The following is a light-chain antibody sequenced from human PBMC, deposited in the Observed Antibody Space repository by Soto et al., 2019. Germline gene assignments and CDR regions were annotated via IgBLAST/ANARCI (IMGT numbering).Light chain of an antibody. Sequence: EIVMTQSPATLSVSPGERATLFCRASQSVTSNLAWYQQKPGQSPRLLIYGASTRATGIPARFSGSGSETEFTLTISSLQSEDFAVYYCQQYSNWPPLTFGGGTKVEIK. CDR1: QSVTSN. V-gene: IGKV3D-15*01. CDR2: GAS. CDR3: QQYSNWPPLT. J-gene: IGKJ4*01.